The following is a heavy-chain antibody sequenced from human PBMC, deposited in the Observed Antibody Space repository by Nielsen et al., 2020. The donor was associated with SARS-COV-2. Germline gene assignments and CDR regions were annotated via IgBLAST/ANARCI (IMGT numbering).Heavy chain of an antibody. CDR2: IWYDGSNK. CDR1: GFSFSSFG. CDR3: ARVARGETGFDAFDI. Sequence: GGSLRLSCAASGFSFSSFGMHWVRQAPGKGLEWVAVIWYDGSNKYYAESVKGRFTISRDNTKNSVYLQMNSLRPDDTAVYYCARVARGETGFDAFDIWGRGTMVTVSS. V-gene: IGHV3-33*01. J-gene: IGHJ3*02. D-gene: IGHD4-17*01.